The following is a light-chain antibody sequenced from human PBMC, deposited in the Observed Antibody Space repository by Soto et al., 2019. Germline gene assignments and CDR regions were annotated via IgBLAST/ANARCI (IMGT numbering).Light chain of an antibody. J-gene: IGKJ2*01. V-gene: IGKV1-5*03. CDR1: QSLASW. Sequence: DIQMTQSPSTLSASVGDRVTITCRASQSLASWMAWYQQKPGKAPKLLIFEASRLQGGVPSRFSGSGSGTVFTLTISSLQPDDSATYYCQQYKSFLTFGQGTKLEIK. CDR2: EAS. CDR3: QQYKSFLT.